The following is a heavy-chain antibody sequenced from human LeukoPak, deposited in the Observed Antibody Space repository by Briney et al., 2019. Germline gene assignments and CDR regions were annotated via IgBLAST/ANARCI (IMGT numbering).Heavy chain of an antibody. D-gene: IGHD3-10*01. CDR3: ARVGTLYYYGSGKGFDP. J-gene: IGHJ5*02. V-gene: IGHV4-38-2*02. Sequence: SETLSLTCTVSGYSISSGYYWGWIRQPPGKGLEWIGSIYHSGSTYYNPSLKSRVTISVDTSKNQFSLKLGSVTAADTAVYYCARVGTLYYYGSGKGFDPWGQGTLVTVSS. CDR1: GYSISSGYY. CDR2: IYHSGST.